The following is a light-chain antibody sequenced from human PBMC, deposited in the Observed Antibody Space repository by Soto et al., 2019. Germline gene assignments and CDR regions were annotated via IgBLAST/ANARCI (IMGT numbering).Light chain of an antibody. V-gene: IGKV3-11*01. CDR3: QQRYNWPIT. J-gene: IGKJ5*01. CDR1: QSVSSY. CDR2: DAS. Sequence: ILLTHSPATLSLYPPERATLSCMASQSVSSYLAWYQQKPGQAPRLLIYDASNRATGIPARFSGSGSGTDFTLTISSLQPEDFAVYYCQQRYNWPITFGQGTRLEIK.